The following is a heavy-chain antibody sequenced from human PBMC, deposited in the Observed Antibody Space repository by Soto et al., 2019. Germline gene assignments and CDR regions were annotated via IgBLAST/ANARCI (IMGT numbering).Heavy chain of an antibody. CDR1: GFTFSSYG. J-gene: IGHJ4*02. Sequence: QVQLVESGGGVVQPGRSLRLSCAASGFTFSSYGMHWVRQAPGKGLEWVAVIWYDGSNKYYADSVKGRFTISRGNSKNTLYLQMNSLRAEDTAVYYCARARIVGATGFDYWGQGTLVTVSS. D-gene: IGHD1-26*01. V-gene: IGHV3-33*01. CDR3: ARARIVGATGFDY. CDR2: IWYDGSNK.